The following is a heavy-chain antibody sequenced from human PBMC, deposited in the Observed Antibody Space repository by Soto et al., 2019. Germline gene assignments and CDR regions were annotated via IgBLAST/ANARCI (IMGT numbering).Heavy chain of an antibody. J-gene: IGHJ4*02. CDR3: ATFEYSSPAPY. D-gene: IGHD6-6*01. CDR1: GGTFSSYT. Sequence: GASVKVSCKASGGTFSSYTISWVRQAPGQGLEWMGRIIPILGIANYAQKFQGRITITADKSTSTAYMELSSLRSEDTAVYYCATFEYSSPAPYWGQGTLVTVSS. V-gene: IGHV1-69*02. CDR2: IIPILGIA.